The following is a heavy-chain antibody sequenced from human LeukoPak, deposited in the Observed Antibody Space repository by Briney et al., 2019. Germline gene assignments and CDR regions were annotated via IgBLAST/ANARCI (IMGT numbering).Heavy chain of an antibody. CDR2: INPGAGRT. D-gene: IGHD2/OR15-2a*01. V-gene: IGHV3-23*01. J-gene: IGHJ4*02. Sequence: GGSLRLSCPASGFTTSNHDINRFRQSPHKDQHYHPDINPGAGRTYKLDPKNGRFTISRDNAKTRLNQQMNNMRAEETAVHNCAKQSRATVSIINFDYWGQGTLVTVSS. CDR1: GFTTSNHD. CDR3: AKQSRATVSIINFDY.